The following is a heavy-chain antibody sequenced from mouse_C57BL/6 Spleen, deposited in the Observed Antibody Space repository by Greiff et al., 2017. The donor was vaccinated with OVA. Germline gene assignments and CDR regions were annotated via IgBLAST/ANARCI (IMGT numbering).Heavy chain of an antibody. Sequence: QVQLQQSGTELVKPGASVKLSCKASGYTFTSYWMHWVKQRPGQGLEWIGNINPSNGGTNYNEKFKSKAKLTVDKSSSTAYMQLSSLTSEDSAVYYCARSGGYLTEVAYWGQGTLVTVSA. J-gene: IGHJ3*01. CDR3: ARSGGYLTEVAY. CDR1: GYTFTSYW. V-gene: IGHV1-53*01. D-gene: IGHD2-3*01. CDR2: INPSNGGT.